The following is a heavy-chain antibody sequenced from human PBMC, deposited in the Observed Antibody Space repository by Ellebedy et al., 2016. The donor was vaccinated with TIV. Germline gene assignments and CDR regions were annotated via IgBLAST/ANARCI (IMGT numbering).Heavy chain of an antibody. CDR1: GGTFRSYA. D-gene: IGHD3-22*01. CDR3: ARLLHGYYYDSSGQNGFDY. V-gene: IGHV1-69*13. CDR2: IIAIFGTV. Sequence: SVKVSCKASGGTFRSYAISWVRQAPGQGLEWMGGIIAIFGTVNYAQKFQGRVTITADESTSTAYMELSSLRSEDTAVYYCARLLHGYYYDSSGQNGFDYWGQGTLVTVSS. J-gene: IGHJ4*02.